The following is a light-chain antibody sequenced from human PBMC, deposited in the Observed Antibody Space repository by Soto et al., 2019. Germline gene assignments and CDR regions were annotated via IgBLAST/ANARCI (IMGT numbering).Light chain of an antibody. J-gene: IGKJ1*01. V-gene: IGKV1-5*03. Sequence: DIPMTQSPSTLSASIGDTVTITCRASQSISTWLAWYQQKPGKAPKVLIYKASTLERGVPSRFSGSGSGTEVTLTISSLQPDDFATYYCQQYNTYSRTFGQGTKVEIK. CDR1: QSISTW. CDR3: QQYNTYSRT. CDR2: KAS.